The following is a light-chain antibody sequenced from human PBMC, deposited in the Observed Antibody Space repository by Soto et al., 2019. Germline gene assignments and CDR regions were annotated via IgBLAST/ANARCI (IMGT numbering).Light chain of an antibody. V-gene: IGLV1-40*01. CDR2: GNI. Sequence: QSVLTQPPSVSGAPGQRVTISCTGSSSNFGAGYDVHWYQHLPGTAPKLLIYGNINRPSGAPDRFSGFKSGTSASLAITGLQAEDEGDYYCTSFAPGRIYVFGSGTKVTVL. CDR3: TSFAPGRIYV. J-gene: IGLJ1*01. CDR1: SSNFGAGYD.